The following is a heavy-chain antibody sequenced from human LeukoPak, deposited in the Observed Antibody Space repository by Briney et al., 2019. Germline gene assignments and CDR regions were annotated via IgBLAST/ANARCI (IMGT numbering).Heavy chain of an antibody. CDR2: ISPGDSET. D-gene: IGHD5-12*01. CDR1: GYNFNTYW. CDR3: AKLTRGGYEKFDF. Sequence: GESLQISCKGSGYNFNTYWIAGVRPVPGKGLEGMGIISPGDSETTYSPSFQGQVTVSADKSISTAFLHWSSLEASDTAMYYCAKLTRGGYEKFDFWGQGTQVTVSS. V-gene: IGHV5-51*01. J-gene: IGHJ4*02.